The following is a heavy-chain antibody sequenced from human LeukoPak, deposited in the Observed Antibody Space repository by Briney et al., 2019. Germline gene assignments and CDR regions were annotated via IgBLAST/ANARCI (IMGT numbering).Heavy chain of an antibody. D-gene: IGHD3-3*01. V-gene: IGHV4-34*01. CDR1: GGSFSGYY. Sequence: PSETLSLTCAVYGGSFSGYYWSWIRQPPGKGLEWIEEINHSGSTNYNPSLKSRVTISVDTSKNQFSLKLSSVTAADTAVYYCARETYYDFWSGQKGFDHWGQGTLVTVSS. CDR3: ARETYYDFWSGQKGFDH. CDR2: INHSGST. J-gene: IGHJ4*02.